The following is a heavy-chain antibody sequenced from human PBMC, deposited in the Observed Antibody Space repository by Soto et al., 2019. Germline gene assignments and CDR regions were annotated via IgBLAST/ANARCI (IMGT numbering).Heavy chain of an antibody. CDR3: ARGGYVWGSYRSGNPANS. V-gene: IGHV1-18*01. J-gene: IGHJ4*02. CDR2: ISAYNGNT. Sequence: ASVKVSCKASGYTFTSYGISWVRQAPGQGLEWMGWISAYNGNTNYAQKLQGRVTMTTDTSTSTAYMELRSLRSDDTAVYYCARGGYVWGSYRSGNPANSWGQGTMVTVSS. CDR1: GYTFTSYG. D-gene: IGHD3-16*02.